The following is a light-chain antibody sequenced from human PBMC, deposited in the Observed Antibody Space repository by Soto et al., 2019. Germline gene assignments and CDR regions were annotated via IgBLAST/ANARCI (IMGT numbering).Light chain of an antibody. CDR3: AAWDDSLNAPV. J-gene: IGLJ2*01. V-gene: IGLV1-44*01. CDR1: SSNIGSNT. CDR2: ISN. Sequence: QSVLAQPASASGTPGQRVTISCSGGSSNIGSNTVSWYQQLPGAAPKLLIYISNERPSGVPDRFSGSKSGTSASLAISGVQSEDEAEYYCAAWDDSLNAPVFGGGTKLTVL.